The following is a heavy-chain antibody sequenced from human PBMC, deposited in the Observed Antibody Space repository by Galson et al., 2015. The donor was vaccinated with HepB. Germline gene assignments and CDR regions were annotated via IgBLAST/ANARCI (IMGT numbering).Heavy chain of an antibody. J-gene: IGHJ6*02. CDR1: GDSISNYV. Sequence: SVKVSCKASGDSISNYVFTWVRQAPGQGLQWMGRVIPMFGTGNDGQKFQGRATATADEVTSTVYMELSSLRSEDTAVYYCAARRLGGDYYGMDVWGQGTRVTVSS. D-gene: IGHD1-26*01. CDR2: VIPMFGTG. V-gene: IGHV1-69*13. CDR3: AARRLGGDYYGMDV.